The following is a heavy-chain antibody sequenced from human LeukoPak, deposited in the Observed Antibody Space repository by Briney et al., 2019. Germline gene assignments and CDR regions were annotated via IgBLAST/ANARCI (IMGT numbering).Heavy chain of an antibody. CDR2: ISGSGGST. V-gene: IGHV3-23*01. CDR1: GFTVSSNY. D-gene: IGHD6-6*01. J-gene: IGHJ3*02. Sequence: GGSLRLSCAASGFTVSSNYMSWVRQAPGKGLEWVSAISGSGGSTYYADSVKGRFTISRDNAKNSLYLQMNSLRAEDMALYYCAKDYSSSSGAFDIWGQGTMVTVSS. CDR3: AKDYSSSSGAFDI.